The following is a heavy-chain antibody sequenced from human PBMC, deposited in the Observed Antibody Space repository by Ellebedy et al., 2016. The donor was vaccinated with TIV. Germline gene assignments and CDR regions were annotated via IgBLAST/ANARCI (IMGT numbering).Heavy chain of an antibody. V-gene: IGHV3-66*01. Sequence: PGGSLRLSCAASGFTVSSNYMSWVRQAPGKGLEWVSVIYSGGSTYYADSVKGRFTISRDNSKNTRYLQMNSLRAEDTAVYYCARDWGSWLVHSYYYYGMDVWGQGTTVTVSS. CDR1: GFTVSSNY. CDR3: ARDWGSWLVHSYYYYGMDV. CDR2: IYSGGST. D-gene: IGHD6-19*01. J-gene: IGHJ6*02.